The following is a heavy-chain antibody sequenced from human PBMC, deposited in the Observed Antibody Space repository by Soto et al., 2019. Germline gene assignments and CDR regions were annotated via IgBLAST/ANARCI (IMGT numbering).Heavy chain of an antibody. CDR2: IYWDDDK. Sequence: QITLNESGPTPVKPRQTLTLTCTFSGFSLTTSGVGVGWIRQSPGKAPEWLALIYWDDDKRYSPSLKSRLTIPKDPSKNQVVLTMADLDPADTATYYCAHRVLRTVFGLVTTTAIYFDFWGQGTPVAVSS. CDR3: AHRVLRTVFGLVTTTAIYFDF. CDR1: GFSLTTSGVG. J-gene: IGHJ4*02. V-gene: IGHV2-5*02. D-gene: IGHD3-3*01.